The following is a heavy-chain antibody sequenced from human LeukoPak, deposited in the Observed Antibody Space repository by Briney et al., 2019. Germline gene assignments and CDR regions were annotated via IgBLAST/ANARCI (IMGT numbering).Heavy chain of an antibody. Sequence: QTGGSLRLSCAASGFTFSSYWMSWVRQAPGKGLEWVANIKQDGSEKYYVDSVKGRFTISRDNAKNSLYLQMSSLRAEDTAVYYCAREGRGNYYDSSGYYVYWGQGTLVTVSS. CDR3: AREGRGNYYDSSGYYVY. CDR1: GFTFSSYW. D-gene: IGHD3-22*01. V-gene: IGHV3-7*01. CDR2: IKQDGSEK. J-gene: IGHJ4*02.